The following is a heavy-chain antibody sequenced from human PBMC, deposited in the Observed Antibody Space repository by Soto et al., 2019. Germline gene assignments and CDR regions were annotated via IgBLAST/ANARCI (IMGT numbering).Heavy chain of an antibody. V-gene: IGHV1-69*02. D-gene: IGHD1-1*01. J-gene: IGHJ5*02. CDR3: ARVRCTGTRRWFDP. CDR1: GGTFSSYT. Sequence: QVQLVQSGAEVKKPGSSVKVSCKASGGTFSSYTISWVRQAPGQGLEWMGRIIPILGIANYAQKFQGRVTITADKPTSPAYMELRSLSSEDTAVYYCARVRCTGTRRWFDPWGQGTLVTVSS. CDR2: IIPILGIA.